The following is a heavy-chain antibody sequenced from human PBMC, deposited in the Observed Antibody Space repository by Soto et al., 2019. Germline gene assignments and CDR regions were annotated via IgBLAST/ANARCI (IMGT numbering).Heavy chain of an antibody. J-gene: IGHJ4*02. CDR3: AKPIWQGRDGYKQEDY. V-gene: IGHV3-30*18. Sequence: PGGSLRLSCAASGFTFSSYGMHWVRQAPGKGLEWVAVISYDGSNKYYADSVKGRFTISRDNSKNTLYLQMNSLRAEDTAVYYCAKPIWQGRDGYKQEDYWGQGT. D-gene: IGHD5-12*01. CDR2: ISYDGSNK. CDR1: GFTFSSYG.